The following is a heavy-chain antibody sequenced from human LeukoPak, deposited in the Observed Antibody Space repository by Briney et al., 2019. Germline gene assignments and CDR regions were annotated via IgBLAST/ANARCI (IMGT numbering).Heavy chain of an antibody. Sequence: PSETLSLTCRFSGGSISGYQWRWLRQPPGKGLEWIGFIYYNGSTNYNPSLKSRITISVDTSKNQFSLKLNSVTAADTAIFYCARIRRYDYDGFRPGWVYWFFDVWGRGTLVTVSS. CDR1: GGSISGYQ. D-gene: IGHD4-23*01. J-gene: IGHJ2*01. V-gene: IGHV4-59*01. CDR2: IYYNGST. CDR3: ARIRRYDYDGFRPGWVYWFFDV.